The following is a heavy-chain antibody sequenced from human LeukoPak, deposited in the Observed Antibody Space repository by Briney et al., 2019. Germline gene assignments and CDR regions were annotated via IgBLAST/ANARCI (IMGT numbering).Heavy chain of an antibody. J-gene: IGHJ4*02. CDR2: INWNGGST. CDR1: GFTFDDYG. CDR3: ARDLDYGLDY. D-gene: IGHD4-17*01. V-gene: IGHV3-20*01. Sequence: GESLRLSCAASGFTFDDYGMSWVRQAPGKGLEWVSGINWNGGSTGYADSVKGRFTISRDNAKNSLYLQMDSLRAEDTALYHCARDLDYGLDYWGQGTLVTVSS.